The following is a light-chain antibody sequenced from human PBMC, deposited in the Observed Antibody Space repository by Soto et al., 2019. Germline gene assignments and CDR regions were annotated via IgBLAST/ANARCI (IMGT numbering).Light chain of an antibody. J-gene: IGKJ4*01. Sequence: DIQMTQSPSTLSASVGDRVTITCRASQGISRWLAWYQEKPGKAPDLLIHDASTLESGGPSRFSGSGSGTEFTLTINSLQPDDFATYYCQQYNSYSLTFGGGTKVEIK. CDR3: QQYNSYSLT. CDR1: QGISRW. V-gene: IGKV1-5*01. CDR2: DAS.